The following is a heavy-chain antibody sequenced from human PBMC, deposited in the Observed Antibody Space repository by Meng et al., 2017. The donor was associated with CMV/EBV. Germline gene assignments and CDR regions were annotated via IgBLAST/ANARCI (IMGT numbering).Heavy chain of an antibody. J-gene: IGHJ4*02. CDR3: AKDFRYCSGGSCHPI. CDR1: GFSFSTDG. D-gene: IGHD2-15*01. CDR2: ISYGDSNK. V-gene: IGHV3-30*18. Sequence: SGFSFSTDGMHWVRQVPGKGLEWVAVISYGDSNKYYAASVKGRFTISGDNSKNTLYLQMNSLRAEDTAVYYCAKDFRYCSGGSCHPIWGQGTLVTVSS.